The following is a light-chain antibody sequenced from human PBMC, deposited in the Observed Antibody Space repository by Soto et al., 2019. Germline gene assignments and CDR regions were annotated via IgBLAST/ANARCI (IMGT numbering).Light chain of an antibody. CDR1: QSVSSY. CDR2: DAS. CDR3: QQRSNWPPF. J-gene: IGKJ3*01. Sequence: EIVLTQSPATLSLSPGERATLSCRASQSVSSYLAWYQQKPGQAPRLLIYDASNRATGIPARFSGSGSGTDFTPTISSLEPEDFAVYYCQQRSNWPPFFGPGTKVDIK. V-gene: IGKV3-11*01.